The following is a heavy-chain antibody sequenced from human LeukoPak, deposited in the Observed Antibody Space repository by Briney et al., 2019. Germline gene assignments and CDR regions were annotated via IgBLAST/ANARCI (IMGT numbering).Heavy chain of an antibody. Sequence: GGCMRLSRAASAFTFSGYWMSWVRQAPGKGLEWVANIKQDGSEKSYVDSVRGRFTISRGNAKNSLYLQMNSPRAEDTAVYYCARGPSYCGNNCYYYFDSWGQGTLVTVSS. CDR3: ARGPSYCGNNCYYYFDS. CDR1: AFTFSGYW. D-gene: IGHD2-21*01. V-gene: IGHV3-7*01. CDR2: IKQDGSEK. J-gene: IGHJ4*02.